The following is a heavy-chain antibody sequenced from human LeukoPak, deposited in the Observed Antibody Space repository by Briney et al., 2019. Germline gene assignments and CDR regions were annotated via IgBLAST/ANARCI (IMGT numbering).Heavy chain of an antibody. J-gene: IGHJ5*02. V-gene: IGHV1-69*06. D-gene: IGHD6-13*01. CDR2: IIPIFGTA. Sequence: SVKDSCKASGGTFSSYAISWGRQAPGQGLEWRGGIIPIFGTANNAQKFQGRVTITAAKSTSTAYMELSSMRSEDTAVYYCARVGVAAAGTWWFDPWGQGTLVTVSS. CDR3: ARVGVAAAGTWWFDP. CDR1: GGTFSSYA.